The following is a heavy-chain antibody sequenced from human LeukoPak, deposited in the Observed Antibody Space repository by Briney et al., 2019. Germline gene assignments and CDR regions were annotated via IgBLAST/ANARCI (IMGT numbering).Heavy chain of an antibody. CDR3: ARLGYCSVGTCFHVGLHAY. CDR1: GFTFSNYW. D-gene: IGHD2-15*01. J-gene: IGHJ4*02. Sequence: GGSLRLSCVVSGFTFSNYWMGWARQAPGKGLEWVANIKQDGSERYYVDSVKGRFTISRDNAKNSLYLQMNSLRAEDTAVYYCARLGYCSVGTCFHVGLHAYWGQGILVTVSS. CDR2: IKQDGSER. V-gene: IGHV3-7*03.